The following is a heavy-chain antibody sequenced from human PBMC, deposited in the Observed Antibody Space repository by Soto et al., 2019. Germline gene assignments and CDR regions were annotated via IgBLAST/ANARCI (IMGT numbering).Heavy chain of an antibody. CDR3: AKALYAYCSGGSCYDWSYYYYYMDV. D-gene: IGHD2-15*01. J-gene: IGHJ6*03. CDR2: ISGSGGST. CDR1: GFTFSSYA. Sequence: GGSLRLSCAASGFTFSSYAMSWVRQAPGKGLEWVSAISGSGGSTYYADSVKGRFTISRDNSKNTLYLQMNSLRAEDTAVYYCAKALYAYCSGGSCYDWSYYYYYMDVWGKGTTVTVSS. V-gene: IGHV3-23*01.